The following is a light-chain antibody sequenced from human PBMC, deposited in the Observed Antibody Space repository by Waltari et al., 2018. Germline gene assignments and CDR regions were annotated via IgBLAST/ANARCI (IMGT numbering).Light chain of an antibody. CDR2: AAS. Sequence: IRMTQSPSSFSASTGDRVTITCRASQGISSYLAWHQQKPGKAPKILIYAASTLQSGVPSRFSGSGSGTDFTLTISCLQSEDFATYYCQQYYSYPYTFGQGTKLEIK. CDR3: QQYYSYPYT. CDR1: QGISSY. V-gene: IGKV1-8*01. J-gene: IGKJ2*01.